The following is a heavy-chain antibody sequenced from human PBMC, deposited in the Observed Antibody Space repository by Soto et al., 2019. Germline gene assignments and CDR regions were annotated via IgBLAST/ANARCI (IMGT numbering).Heavy chain of an antibody. J-gene: IGHJ5*02. Sequence: GGSLRLSCAASGFTFSSHSMNWVRQAPGKGLEWVSYISSSSTTKYYADSVKGRFTISRDNAKNSLYLQMNSLRAEDTAVYYCARDGCSGSNCLNWFDPWGQGTLVTVSS. CDR2: ISSSSTTK. D-gene: IGHD2-15*01. CDR1: GFTFSSHS. CDR3: ARDGCSGSNCLNWFDP. V-gene: IGHV3-48*01.